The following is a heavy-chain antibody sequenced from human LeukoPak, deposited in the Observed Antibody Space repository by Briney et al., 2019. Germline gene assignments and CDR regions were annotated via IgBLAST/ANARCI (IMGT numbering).Heavy chain of an antibody. CDR1: GGSISSGCYY. CDR3: ARAYYQLLCDY. Sequence: SETLSLTCTVSGGSISSGCYYWSWIRQHPGKGLEWIGYIYYSGSTYYNPSLKSRVTISVDTSKNQFSLKLSSVTAADTAVYYCARAYYQLLCDYWGQGTLVTVSS. V-gene: IGHV4-31*03. J-gene: IGHJ4*02. D-gene: IGHD2-2*01. CDR2: IYYSGST.